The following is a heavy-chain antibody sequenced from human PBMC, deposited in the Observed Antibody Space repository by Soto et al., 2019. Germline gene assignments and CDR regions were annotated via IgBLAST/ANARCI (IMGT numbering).Heavy chain of an antibody. Sequence: GGSLRLSCAASGFTVSSNYMSWVRQAPGKGLEWVSVIYSGGSTYYADSVKGRFTISRHNSKNTLYLQMNSLRAEDTAVYYCARGPPAPPLAYYYYYYMDVWGKGTTVTVSS. CDR1: GFTVSSNY. J-gene: IGHJ6*03. CDR2: IYSGGST. CDR3: ARGPPAPPLAYYYYYYMDV. V-gene: IGHV3-53*04.